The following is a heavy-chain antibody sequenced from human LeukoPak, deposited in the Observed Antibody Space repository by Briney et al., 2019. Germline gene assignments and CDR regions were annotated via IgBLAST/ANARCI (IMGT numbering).Heavy chain of an antibody. Sequence: PGGSLRLSCAASGFTFSSYAMSWVRQAPGKGLEWVSAISGSGGSTYYADSVKGRFTISRDNSKNTLYLQMNSLRAEDTAVYYCAKDFGYYYDSSGYTYWGQGTLVTVSS. D-gene: IGHD3-22*01. CDR3: AKDFGYYYDSSGYTY. CDR1: GFTFSSYA. V-gene: IGHV3-23*01. CDR2: ISGSGGST. J-gene: IGHJ4*02.